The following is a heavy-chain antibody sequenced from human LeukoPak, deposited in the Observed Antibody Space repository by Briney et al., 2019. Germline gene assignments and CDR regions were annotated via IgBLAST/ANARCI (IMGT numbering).Heavy chain of an antibody. J-gene: IGHJ6*02. V-gene: IGHV3-11*01. CDR1: RFTFSDYY. CDR2: ISSSGSTI. D-gene: IGHD5-12*01. Sequence: GGSLRLSCAASRFTFSDYYMSWIRQAPGKGLEWVSYISSSGSTIYYADSVKGRFTISRDNAKNSLYLQMNSLRAEDTAVYYCARDPQGVATEYYYGMDVWGQGTTVTVSS. CDR3: ARDPQGVATEYYYGMDV.